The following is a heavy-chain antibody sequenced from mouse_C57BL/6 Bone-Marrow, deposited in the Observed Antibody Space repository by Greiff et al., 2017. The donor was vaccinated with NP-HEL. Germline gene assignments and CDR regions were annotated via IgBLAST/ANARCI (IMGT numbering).Heavy chain of an antibody. Sequence: EVQVVESGGGLVKPGGSLKLSCAASGFTFGDYGMHWVRQAPEKGLEWVAYISSGSSTIYYADTVKGRFTISRDNAKNTLFLQMTSLRSEDTAMYYCARRWLLRGGYAMDYWGQGTSVTVSS. V-gene: IGHV5-17*01. CDR1: GFTFGDYG. J-gene: IGHJ4*01. CDR3: ARRWLLRGGYAMDY. D-gene: IGHD2-3*01. CDR2: ISSGSSTI.